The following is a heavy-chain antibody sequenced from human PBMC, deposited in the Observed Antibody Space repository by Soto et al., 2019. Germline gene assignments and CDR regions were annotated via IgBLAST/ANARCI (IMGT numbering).Heavy chain of an antibody. J-gene: IGHJ4*02. Sequence: QVQLVQSGAEVKKPGASVKVSCKASGYTFSNDAITWVRRAPVQGLAWMGWVSAYNGNTNYAQKFKGRVTMTTDTSTSTAYMEIRRLRYDDTAVYFWARASRYYWDYMMYWGQGTLVTVSS. D-gene: IGHD1-20*01. V-gene: IGHV1-18*01. CDR2: VSAYNGNT. CDR1: GYTFSNDA. CDR3: ARASRYYWDYMMY.